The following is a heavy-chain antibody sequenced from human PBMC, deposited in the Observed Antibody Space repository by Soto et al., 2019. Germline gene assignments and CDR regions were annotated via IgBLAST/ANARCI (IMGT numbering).Heavy chain of an antibody. CDR3: AREDVVVVAAILDY. CDR1: GFTFSSYG. CDR2: IWYDGSNK. D-gene: IGHD2-15*01. V-gene: IGHV3-33*01. J-gene: IGHJ4*02. Sequence: GGSLRLSCAASGFTFSSYGMHWVRQAPGKGLEWVAVIWYDGSNKYYADSVKGRFTISRDNSKNTLYLQMNSLRAEDTAVYYCAREDVVVVAAILDYWGQGTLVTVSS.